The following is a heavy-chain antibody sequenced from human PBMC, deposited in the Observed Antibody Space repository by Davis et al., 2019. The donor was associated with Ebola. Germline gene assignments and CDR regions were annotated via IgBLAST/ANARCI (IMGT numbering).Heavy chain of an antibody. CDR2: IYHSGST. V-gene: IGHV4-4*02. J-gene: IGHJ4*02. D-gene: IGHD3-10*01. CDR3: ARDRGVRGVIKDPFDY. Sequence: SETLSLTCAVSGGSISSSNWWRWVRQPPGKGLEWIGEIYHSGSTNYNPSLKSRVTISVDKSKNQFSLKLSSVTAADTAVYYCARDRGVRGVIKDPFDYWGQGTLVTVSS. CDR1: GGSISSSNW.